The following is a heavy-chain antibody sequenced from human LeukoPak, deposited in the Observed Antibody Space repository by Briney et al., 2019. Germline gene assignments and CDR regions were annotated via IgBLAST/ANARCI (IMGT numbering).Heavy chain of an antibody. D-gene: IGHD4-17*01. J-gene: IGHJ4*02. V-gene: IGHV3-30*02. CDR1: GFTFSSYA. CDR2: IRYDGSNK. CDR3: TTDDEPATVTANFDY. Sequence: GGSLRLSCAASGFTFSSYAMHWVRQAPGKGLEWVAFIRYDGSNKYYADSVKGRFTISRDNSKNTLYLQMNSLKTEDTAVYYCTTDDEPATVTANFDYWGQGTLVTVSS.